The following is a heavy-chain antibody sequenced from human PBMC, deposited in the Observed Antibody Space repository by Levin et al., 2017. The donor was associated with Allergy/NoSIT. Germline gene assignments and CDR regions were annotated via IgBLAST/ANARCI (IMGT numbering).Heavy chain of an antibody. CDR1: GFTFSRYS. J-gene: IGHJ4*02. V-gene: IGHV3-48*02. CDR3: VTEGGWSPPYYIEY. CDR2: ISTSATTK. Sequence: GESLKISCAASGFTFSRYSLNWVRQAPGKGLEWLSYISTSATTKYYADSVRGRFTISRDNAKNSLYLQMNSLRDEDTAVYYCVTEGGWSPPYYIEYWGQGTLVTVSS. D-gene: IGHD2-8*01.